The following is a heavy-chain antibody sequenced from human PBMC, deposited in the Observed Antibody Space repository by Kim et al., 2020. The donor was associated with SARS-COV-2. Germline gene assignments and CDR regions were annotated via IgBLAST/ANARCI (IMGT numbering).Heavy chain of an antibody. Sequence: KSRFTISRNNSKNTLYLQMNSLRAEDTAVYYCARGPGSGVVDYGGWYFDLWGRGTLVTVSS. D-gene: IGHD4-17*01. CDR3: ARGPGSGVVDYGGWYFDL. V-gene: IGHV3-30*01. J-gene: IGHJ2*01.